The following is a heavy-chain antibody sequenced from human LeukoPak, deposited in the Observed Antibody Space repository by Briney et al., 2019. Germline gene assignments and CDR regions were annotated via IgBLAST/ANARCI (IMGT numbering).Heavy chain of an antibody. CDR3: ARDPAESSPKDV. CDR2: ISAYNGNT. Sequence: ASVKVSCKASGYTFTGYYMHWVRQAPGQGLEWMGWISAYNGNTNYAQKLQGRVTMTTDTSTSTAYMELRSLRSDDTAVYYCARDPAESSPKDVWGQGTTVTVSS. D-gene: IGHD2-15*01. CDR1: GYTFTGYY. V-gene: IGHV1-18*04. J-gene: IGHJ6*02.